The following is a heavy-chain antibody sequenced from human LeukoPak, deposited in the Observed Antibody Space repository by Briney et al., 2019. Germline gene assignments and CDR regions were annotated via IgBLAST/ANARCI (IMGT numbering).Heavy chain of an antibody. J-gene: IGHJ4*02. V-gene: IGHV4-39*01. D-gene: IGHD4/OR15-4a*01. CDR2: IYYSGST. CDR3: ASPCAVCEYFDY. CDR1: GVSISSGTYY. Sequence: SETLSLTCTVSGVSISSGTYYWSWIRQPAGKGLEWIGSIYYSGSTYYNPSLKSRVTISVDTSKNQFSLKLSSVTAADTAVYYCASPCAVCEYFDYWGQGTLVTVSS.